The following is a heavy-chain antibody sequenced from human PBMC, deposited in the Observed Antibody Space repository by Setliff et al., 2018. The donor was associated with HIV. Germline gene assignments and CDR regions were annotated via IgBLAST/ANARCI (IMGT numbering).Heavy chain of an antibody. Sequence: SETLSLTCTVSGDSMISRPYYWGWIRQSPGKGLEWIGNIFYSGSIYSNPSLKSRINLSIDTSKNQFSLKRTSVTAADTAVYYCARFSVVVTAPGYWGRGTLVTVSS. CDR3: ARFSVVVTAPGY. J-gene: IGHJ4*02. CDR2: IFYSGSI. CDR1: GDSMISRPYY. V-gene: IGHV4-39*01. D-gene: IGHD2-21*02.